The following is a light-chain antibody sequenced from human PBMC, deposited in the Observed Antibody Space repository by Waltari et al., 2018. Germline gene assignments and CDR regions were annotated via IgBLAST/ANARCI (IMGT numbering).Light chain of an antibody. Sequence: QSALTQPASVSGSPGQSIPIPCTGTSNDVGGYDYVSWFQQHPDKAPKLMIYGVTNRPSGVSNRFFGSKSGNTASLTISGLQAEDEADYYCSSYTRSDTLVFGGGTRLTVL. J-gene: IGLJ3*02. CDR3: SSYTRSDTLV. V-gene: IGLV2-14*01. CDR2: GVT. CDR1: SNDVGGYDY.